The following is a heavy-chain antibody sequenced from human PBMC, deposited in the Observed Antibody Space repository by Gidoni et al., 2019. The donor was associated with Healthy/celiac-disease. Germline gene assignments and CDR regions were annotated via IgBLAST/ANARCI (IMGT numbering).Heavy chain of an antibody. V-gene: IGHV3-66*01. Sequence: GFTVSSNYMSWVRQAPGKGLEWVSVIYSGGSTYYADSVKGRFTIARDNSKNTLYLQMNSLGAEDTAVYYCASGLGYSEFDYWGQGTLVTVSS. CDR3: ASGLGYSEFDY. J-gene: IGHJ4*02. CDR2: IYSGGST. D-gene: IGHD3-16*01. CDR1: GFTVSSNY.